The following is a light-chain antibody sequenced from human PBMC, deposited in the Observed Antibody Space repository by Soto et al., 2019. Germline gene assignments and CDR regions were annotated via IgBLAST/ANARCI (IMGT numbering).Light chain of an antibody. CDR3: QQYKTYTT. Sequence: DIQMTQSPSTLSASVGDRVTITCRASQSISTWLVWYQQKPGKAPKVLIYDASSLQSGVPSRFSCHGSGTDFTLTISSLQPDDSASYYCQQYKTYTTFGQGTKLEIK. CDR2: DAS. J-gene: IGKJ2*01. V-gene: IGKV1-5*01. CDR1: QSISTW.